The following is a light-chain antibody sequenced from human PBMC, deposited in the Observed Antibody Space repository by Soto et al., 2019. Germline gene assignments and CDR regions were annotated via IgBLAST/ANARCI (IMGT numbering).Light chain of an antibody. CDR3: VQSLETPIT. CDR1: QSLLHSYGYYY. CDR2: LGS. Sequence: DIVMTQSPLSLSVAPGEPASISCRSSQSLLHSYGYYYLHWYLKKPGQSPHLLIYLGSNRASGVPDRFSGSRSGTDFTLKISRVEREDVVVSYCVQSLETPITLGQGARLQIK. J-gene: IGKJ5*01. V-gene: IGKV2-28*01.